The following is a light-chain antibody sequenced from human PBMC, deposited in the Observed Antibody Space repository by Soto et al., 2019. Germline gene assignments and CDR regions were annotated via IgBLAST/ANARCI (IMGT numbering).Light chain of an antibody. CDR2: GAS. CDR1: QSVTSNR. V-gene: IGKV3-20*01. CDR3: QRYETFPYT. Sequence: EIVLTQSPGTLSLSPGERATLSCRASQSVTSNRVAWYQQKPGQAPRLLIAGASSRATGIPDRFSGTASGTDFTLIITGLDPEDFVVYYCQRYETFPYTFGQATKLESK. J-gene: IGKJ2*01.